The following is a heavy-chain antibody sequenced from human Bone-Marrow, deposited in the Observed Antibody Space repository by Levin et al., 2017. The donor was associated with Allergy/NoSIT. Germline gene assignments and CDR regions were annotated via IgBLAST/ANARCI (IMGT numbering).Heavy chain of an antibody. Sequence: GESLKISCAASGFTFSSYAMHWVRQAPGKGLEWVAVISYDGSNKYYADSVKGRFTISRDNSKNTLYLQMNSLRAEDTAVYYCARDMRIQLWKGLGYWGQGTLVTVSS. CDR2: ISYDGSNK. CDR1: GFTFSSYA. V-gene: IGHV3-30-3*01. J-gene: IGHJ4*02. D-gene: IGHD5-18*01. CDR3: ARDMRIQLWKGLGY.